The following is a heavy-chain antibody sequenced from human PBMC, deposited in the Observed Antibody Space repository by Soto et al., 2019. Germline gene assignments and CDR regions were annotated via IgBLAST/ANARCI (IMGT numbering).Heavy chain of an antibody. CDR3: ARKQVATIHHFDY. J-gene: IGHJ4*02. CDR2: INHSGST. CDR1: GGSFSGYY. D-gene: IGHD5-12*01. Sequence: QVQLQQWGAGLLKPSETLSLTCAVYGGSFSGYYWSWIRQPPGRGLEWIGEINHSGSTNYNPSLKSGVTISVDTSKNQFSLKLSSVTAADTAVYYCARKQVATIHHFDYWGQGTLVTVSS. V-gene: IGHV4-34*01.